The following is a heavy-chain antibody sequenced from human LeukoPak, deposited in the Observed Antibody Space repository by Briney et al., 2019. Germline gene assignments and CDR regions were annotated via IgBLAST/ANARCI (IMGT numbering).Heavy chain of an antibody. CDR1: GGSISSYY. D-gene: IGHD4-11*01. J-gene: IGHJ2*01. Sequence: SETLSLTCTVSGGSISSYYWSWIRQPPGKGLEWIGYIYYSGSTNYDPSLKSRVTISVDTSKNQFSLKLSSVTAADTAVYYCARDRATVTTFWYFDLWGRGTLVTASS. V-gene: IGHV4-59*01. CDR3: ARDRATVTTFWYFDL. CDR2: IYYSGST.